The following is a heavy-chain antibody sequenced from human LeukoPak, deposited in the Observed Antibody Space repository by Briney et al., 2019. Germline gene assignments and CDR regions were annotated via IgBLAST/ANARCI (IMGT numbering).Heavy chain of an antibody. CDR2: IYTSGSP. Sequence: SETLSLTCTVSGGSISGYSWTWIRQLAGKGLEWIGRIYTSGSPNYNPSLKSRVTMSVDTSKNQFSLTLNSVTAADTALYYCARVSSVTLAGSDYWGQGALVTVSS. D-gene: IGHD6-19*01. CDR3: ARVSSVTLAGSDY. CDR1: GGSISGYS. J-gene: IGHJ4*02. V-gene: IGHV4-4*07.